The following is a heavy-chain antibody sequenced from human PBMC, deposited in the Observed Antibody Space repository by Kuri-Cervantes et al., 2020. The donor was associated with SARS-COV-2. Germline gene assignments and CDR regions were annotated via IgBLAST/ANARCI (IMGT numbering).Heavy chain of an antibody. V-gene: IGHV3-30*03. D-gene: IGHD3-22*01. CDR2: ISHDGKNK. J-gene: IGHJ4*02. Sequence: GGSLRLSCAASGFNFSRTDMHWVRQAPGKGLEWVAVISHDGKNKKCIASGKGRFTISRDNSKNTLYLQMNSLRAEDTAVYYCARPVDSSGYGRPDYWGQGTLVTVSS. CDR3: ARPVDSSGYGRPDY. CDR1: GFNFSRTD.